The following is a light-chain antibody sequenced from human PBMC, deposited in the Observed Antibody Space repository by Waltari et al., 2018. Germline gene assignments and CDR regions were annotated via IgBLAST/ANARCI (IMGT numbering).Light chain of an antibody. J-gene: IGKJ4*01. CDR2: GAS. CDR1: QTVTATY. Sequence: CRASQTVTATYLAWYQQKPGQAPPLLIYGASSMATGIPDRFSGSGSGTDFSLTISSLDPEDFAVYYCQQYDISPLTFGGGTKVEIK. V-gene: IGKV3-20*01. CDR3: QQYDISPLT.